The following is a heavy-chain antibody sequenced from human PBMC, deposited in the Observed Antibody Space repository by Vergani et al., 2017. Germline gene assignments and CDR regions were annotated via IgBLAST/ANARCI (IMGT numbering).Heavy chain of an antibody. J-gene: IGHJ6*03. CDR3: ARVAIVATEGYYYYYMDV. CDR1: GFTFSSYA. Sequence: QVQLVESGGGVVQPGRSLRLSCAASGFTFSSYAMHWVRQAPGKGLEWVAVISYDGSNKYYAASVKGRFTISRDNSKNTLYLQMNSLRAEDTAVYYCARVAIVATEGYYYYYMDVWGKGTTVTVSS. CDR2: ISYDGSNK. V-gene: IGHV3-30-3*01. D-gene: IGHD5-12*01.